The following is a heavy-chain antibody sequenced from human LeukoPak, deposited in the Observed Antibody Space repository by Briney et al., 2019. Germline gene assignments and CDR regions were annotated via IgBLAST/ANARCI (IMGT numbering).Heavy chain of an antibody. CDR1: GFTFSSYW. CDR2: INTDGSAT. CDR3: ARDLKWEPDY. D-gene: IGHD1-26*01. V-gene: IGHV3-74*01. J-gene: IGHJ4*02. Sequence: GGSLRLSCAASGFTFSSYWMHWVRQAPGKGLVWISRINTDGSATHYADSVKGRFTISRDNAKNTLSLQMNSLRAEDTAVYYCARDLKWEPDYWGQGTLVTVSS.